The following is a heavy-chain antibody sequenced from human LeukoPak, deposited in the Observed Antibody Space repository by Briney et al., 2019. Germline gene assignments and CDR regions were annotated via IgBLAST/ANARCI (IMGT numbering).Heavy chain of an antibody. V-gene: IGHV1-2*02. CDR3: ARAPPLETPNWFDP. Sequence: ASVKVSCKASGYTFSDYYMHRVRQAPGQGLEWMGWIKPNSGGTKYAQKFQGRVTMTRDTSISTAYMELSSLTSDDTALYYCARAPPLETPNWFDPWGQGALVTVSS. CDR2: IKPNSGGT. J-gene: IGHJ5*02. CDR1: GYTFSDYY.